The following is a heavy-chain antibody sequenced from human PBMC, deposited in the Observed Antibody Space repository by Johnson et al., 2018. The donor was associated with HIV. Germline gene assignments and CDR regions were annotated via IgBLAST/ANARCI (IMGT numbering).Heavy chain of an antibody. CDR3: AREVAGDYGDSPGAFDI. J-gene: IGHJ3*02. Sequence: VQLVESGGGLVQPGGSLRLSCGASGFTFSFYWMSWVRQAPGKGLEWVAHITQDGSEQSSVDSVKGRFPISRDNAKNSLYLQMNSLRAEDTAVYYCAREVAGDYGDSPGAFDIWGQGTMVTVSS. CDR1: GFTFSFYW. D-gene: IGHD4-17*01. V-gene: IGHV3-7*05. CDR2: ITQDGSEQ.